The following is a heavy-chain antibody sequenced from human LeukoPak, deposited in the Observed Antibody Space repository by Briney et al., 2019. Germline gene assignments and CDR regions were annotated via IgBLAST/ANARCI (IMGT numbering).Heavy chain of an antibody. D-gene: IGHD3-22*01. V-gene: IGHV1-2*02. Sequence: ASVKVSCKASGYTFTGYYMHWVRQAPGQGLEWMGWIHPNTGGTKYAQKFQGRVTMTRDTSSSTAYMELSSLRSADTAVYYCASEYKYDSSGANAFDIWGQGTMVTVSS. CDR1: GYTFTGYY. CDR2: IHPNTGGT. CDR3: ASEYKYDSSGANAFDI. J-gene: IGHJ3*02.